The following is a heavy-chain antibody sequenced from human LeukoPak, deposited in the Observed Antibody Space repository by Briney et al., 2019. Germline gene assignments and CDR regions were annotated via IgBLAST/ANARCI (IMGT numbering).Heavy chain of an antibody. CDR2: IYPGDSDT. J-gene: IGHJ4*02. CDR3: ATAVRGYSYGHYFDY. Sequence: GESLKISCKGSGYSFTSYWIVWGREMPGKGLEWMGIIYPGDSDTRYSPSFQGQVTISADKSISTAYLQWSSLKASDTAMYYCATAVRGYSYGHYFDYWGQGTLVTVSS. V-gene: IGHV5-51*01. D-gene: IGHD5-18*01. CDR1: GYSFTSYW.